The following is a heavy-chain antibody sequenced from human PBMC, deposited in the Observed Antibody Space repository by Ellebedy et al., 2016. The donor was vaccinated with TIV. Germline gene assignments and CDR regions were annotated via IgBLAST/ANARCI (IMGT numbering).Heavy chain of an antibody. D-gene: IGHD4-11*01. CDR2: ISGSGGST. Sequence: GGSLRLXXAASGFTFSSYAMSWVRQAPGKGMEWVSAISGSGGSTYYADSVKGRFTISRDNSKNTLYLQMNSLRAEDTAVYYCAKAPPGTTYAFDIWGQGTMVTVSS. V-gene: IGHV3-23*01. CDR1: GFTFSSYA. CDR3: AKAPPGTTYAFDI. J-gene: IGHJ3*02.